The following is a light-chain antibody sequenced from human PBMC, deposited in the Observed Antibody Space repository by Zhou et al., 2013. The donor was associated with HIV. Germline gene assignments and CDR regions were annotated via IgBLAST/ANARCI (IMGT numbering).Light chain of an antibody. J-gene: IGKJ3*01. CDR2: DAS. V-gene: IGKV1-33*01. CDR3: QQFDNLRVT. CDR1: QDISNY. Sequence: DIQMTQSPSSLSAFVGDRVTITCQASQDISNYLNWYQQKPGKAPKLLIYDASNLETGVPSRFTGSGSGTDFTFTISTLQPEDTATYYCQQFDNLRVTFGPGTKVDIK.